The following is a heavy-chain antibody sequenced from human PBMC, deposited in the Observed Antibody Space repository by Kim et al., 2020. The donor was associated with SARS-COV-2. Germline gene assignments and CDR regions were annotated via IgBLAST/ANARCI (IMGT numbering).Heavy chain of an antibody. CDR1: GFTFSSYG. V-gene: IGHV3-30*18. CDR2: ISYDGSNK. J-gene: IGHJ4*02. CDR3: AKARITMIVVDLYYFDY. Sequence: GGSLRLFCAASGFTFSSYGMHWVRQAPGKGLEWVAVISYDGSNKYYADSVKGRFTISRDNSKNTLYLQMNSLRAEDTAVYYCAKARITMIVVDLYYFDYWGQGTLVTVSS. D-gene: IGHD3-22*01.